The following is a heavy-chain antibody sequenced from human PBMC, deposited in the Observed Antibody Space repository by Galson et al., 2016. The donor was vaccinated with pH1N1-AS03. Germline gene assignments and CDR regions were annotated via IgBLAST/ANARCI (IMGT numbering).Heavy chain of an antibody. CDR1: GFTFSSYG. V-gene: IGHV3-30*02. D-gene: IGHD4-23*01. CDR3: ARDRVRLQVTESSAFDI. CDR2: IRYDGSNT. Sequence: SLRLSCAASGFTFSSYGLHWIRQAPGEGLEWVTFIRYDGSNTYYVDSVRGRFTISRDNSKNMLYLKMSSLRAEDSAAYYCARDRVRLQVTESSAFDIGGQGTMVTVPS. J-gene: IGHJ3*02.